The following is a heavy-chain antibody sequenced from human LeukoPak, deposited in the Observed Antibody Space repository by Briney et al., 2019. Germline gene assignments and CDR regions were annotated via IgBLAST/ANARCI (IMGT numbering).Heavy chain of an antibody. CDR3: ARVPYYDFQADAFDI. Sequence: SQTLSLTCAISGDSVSANGAAWNWIRQSPSRGLEWLGRTYYRSKWYNDYAVSVKSRITINPDTSKNQFSLQLNSVTPEDTAVYYCARVPYYDFQADAFDIWGQGTMDTVSS. D-gene: IGHD3-3*01. CDR1: GDSVSANGAA. V-gene: IGHV6-1*01. CDR2: TYYRSKWYN. J-gene: IGHJ3*02.